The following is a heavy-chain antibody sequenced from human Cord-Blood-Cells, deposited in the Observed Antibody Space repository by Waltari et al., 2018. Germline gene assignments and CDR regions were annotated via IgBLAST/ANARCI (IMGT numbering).Heavy chain of an antibody. Sequence: QVQLVQTGAEAKKPGASVRSYCKASGYTSTGYYMHWVRQAPGQGLEWMGRINPSSGGTIDRQQFQAWGSMTRDPSICTAYIELSWLGSDEAAVYYCARGLWFVSDSSINWGPDYWVQGTLVTVAS. CDR1: GYTSTGYY. D-gene: IGHD7-27*01. V-gene: IGHV1-2*04. CDR3: ARGLWFVSDSSINWGPDY. CDR2: INPSSGGT. J-gene: IGHJ4*02.